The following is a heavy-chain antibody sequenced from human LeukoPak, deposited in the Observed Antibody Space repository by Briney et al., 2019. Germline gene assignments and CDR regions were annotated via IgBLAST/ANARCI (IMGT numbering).Heavy chain of an antibody. J-gene: IGHJ5*02. V-gene: IGHV3-7*01. Sequence: GGSLRLSCAASGFTFSSYWMSWVRQAPGKGLEWVANIKQDGSEKYYVDSVKGRFTISRDNAKNSLYLQMNSLRAEDAAVYYCARPLKYYYGSETYFWFDPWGQGTLVTVSS. CDR3: ARPLKYYYGSETYFWFDP. CDR2: IKQDGSEK. CDR1: GFTFSSYW. D-gene: IGHD3-10*01.